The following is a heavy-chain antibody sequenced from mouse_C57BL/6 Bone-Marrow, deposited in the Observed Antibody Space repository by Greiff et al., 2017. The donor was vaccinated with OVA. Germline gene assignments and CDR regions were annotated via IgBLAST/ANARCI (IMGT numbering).Heavy chain of an antibody. D-gene: IGHD4-1*01. Sequence: QVQLQQPGAELVKPGASVKLSCKASGYTFTSYGISWVKQRTGQGLEWIGEIYPRSGNTYYNEKFKGKATLTADKSSSTAYMELRSLTSEDSAVYFCAREGLGRMDFDYWGQGTTLTVSS. J-gene: IGHJ2*01. CDR2: IYPRSGNT. CDR1: GYTFTSYG. V-gene: IGHV1-81*01. CDR3: AREGLGRMDFDY.